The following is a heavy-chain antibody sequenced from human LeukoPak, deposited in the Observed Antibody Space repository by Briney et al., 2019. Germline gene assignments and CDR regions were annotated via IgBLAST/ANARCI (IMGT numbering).Heavy chain of an antibody. CDR3: ARDKVGDTALMGD. J-gene: IGHJ4*02. CDR1: GFTFSSYS. Sequence: PGGSLRLSCAASGFTFSSYSMNWVRQAPGKGLEWVSSISSSYIYYADSVKGRFTISRDNAKNSLYLQMNSLRAEDTAVYYCARDKVGDTALMGDWGQGTLVTVSS. V-gene: IGHV3-21*01. D-gene: IGHD5-18*01. CDR2: ISSSYI.